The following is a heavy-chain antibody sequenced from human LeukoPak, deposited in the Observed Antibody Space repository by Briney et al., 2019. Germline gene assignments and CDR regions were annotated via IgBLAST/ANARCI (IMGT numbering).Heavy chain of an antibody. CDR2: TVSRGTT. J-gene: IGHJ5*02. D-gene: IGHD6-19*01. V-gene: IGHV3-23*01. CDR1: GFTFTSDA. Sequence: GGSLRLSCVASGFTFTSDAMNWVRQAPGKGLEWVSSTVSRGTTQYADSVKGRFPVSRDTSKNTLYLQMNSLRADDTAVYYCAKCSTSAYTTGWCNWIDPWGQGTLVTVSS. CDR3: AKCSTSAYTTGWCNWIDP.